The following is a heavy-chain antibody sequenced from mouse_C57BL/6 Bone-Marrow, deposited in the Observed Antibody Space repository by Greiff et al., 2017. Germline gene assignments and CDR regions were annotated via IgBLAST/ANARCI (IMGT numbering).Heavy chain of an antibody. J-gene: IGHJ1*03. Sequence: EVQLVESGGGLVKPGGSLKLSCAASGFTFSDYGMHWVRQAPEKGLEWVAYISSGSSTIYYADTVKGRFTISRDNAKNTLFLQMTSLRSEDTAMYYCARRMAYYYGSSYDWYFDVWGTGTTVTVSS. CDR2: ISSGSSTI. V-gene: IGHV5-17*01. CDR1: GFTFSDYG. CDR3: ARRMAYYYGSSYDWYFDV. D-gene: IGHD1-1*01.